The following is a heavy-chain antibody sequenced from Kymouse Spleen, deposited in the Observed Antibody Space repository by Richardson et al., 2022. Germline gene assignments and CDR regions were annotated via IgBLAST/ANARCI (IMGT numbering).Heavy chain of an antibody. J-gene: IGHJ4*02. CDR2: IKSKTDGGTT. V-gene: IGHV3-15*01. CDR1: GFTFSNAW. CDR3: TTGKWELPFFDY. D-gene: IGHD1-26*01. Sequence: EVQLVESGGGLVKPGGSLRLSCAASGFTFSNAWMSWVRQAPGKGLEWVGRIKSKTDGGTTDYAAPVKGRFTISRDDSKNTLYLQMNSLKTEDTAVYYCTTGKWELPFFDYWGQGTLVTVSS.